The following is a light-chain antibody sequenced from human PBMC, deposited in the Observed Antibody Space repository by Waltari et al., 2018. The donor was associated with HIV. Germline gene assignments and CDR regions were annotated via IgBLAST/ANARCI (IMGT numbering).Light chain of an antibody. CDR1: QGIANW. CDR3: QQTNSFPIT. Sequence: DIQMTQFPSSVSASVGDGVTMTCRATQGIANWVAWYQQKPGKAPKLLIHGASILQGGVPSRFSGSGSGTFFTLTINSLQPEDFATYFCQQTNSFPITFGQGTRLDTK. J-gene: IGKJ5*01. CDR2: GAS. V-gene: IGKV1D-12*01.